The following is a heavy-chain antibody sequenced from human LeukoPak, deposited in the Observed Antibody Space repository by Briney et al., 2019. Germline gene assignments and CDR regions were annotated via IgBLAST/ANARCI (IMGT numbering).Heavy chain of an antibody. D-gene: IGHD6-13*01. CDR2: INAGNGNT. J-gene: IGHJ2*01. V-gene: IGHV1-3*01. Sequence: ASVKVSCKASGYTFTSYAMHWVRQAPGQRLEWMGWINAGNGNTKYSQKFQGRVTITRDTSASTAYMELSSLRSEDTAMYYCARVRIAAAAKDWYFDLWGRGTLVTVSS. CDR3: ARVRIAAAAKDWYFDL. CDR1: GYTFTSYA.